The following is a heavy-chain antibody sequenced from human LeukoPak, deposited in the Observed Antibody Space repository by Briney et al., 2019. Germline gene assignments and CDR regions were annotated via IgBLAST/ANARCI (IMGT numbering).Heavy chain of an antibody. D-gene: IGHD6-13*01. CDR2: ISGSGGST. CDR3: AKGGGTGYSSSWYSN. V-gene: IGHV3-23*01. J-gene: IGHJ4*02. Sequence: GGSLRLSCAASGFTFSSYDMSWVRQAPGKGLEWVSGISGSGGSTYYADSVKGRFTISRDNSKNTLYLQMNSLRVEDTAVYYCAKGGGTGYSSSWYSNWGQGTLVTVSS. CDR1: GFTFSSYD.